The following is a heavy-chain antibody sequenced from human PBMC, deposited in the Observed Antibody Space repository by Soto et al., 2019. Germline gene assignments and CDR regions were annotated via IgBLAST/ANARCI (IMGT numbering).Heavy chain of an antibody. CDR2: ISSDGSST. CDR1: GFTLSNYW. Sequence: EVQRVESGGGLVQPGGSLRLSCAASGFTLSNYWMHWARQAPGKGLVWVSRISSDGSSTNYADSVKGRFTISRDNAKNTLHLQMNSLRAEDTAVYYCARVLYCSSSSCYSYFDSWGQGPLVTVSS. V-gene: IGHV3-74*01. D-gene: IGHD2-2*01. CDR3: ARVLYCSSSSCYSYFDS. J-gene: IGHJ4*02.